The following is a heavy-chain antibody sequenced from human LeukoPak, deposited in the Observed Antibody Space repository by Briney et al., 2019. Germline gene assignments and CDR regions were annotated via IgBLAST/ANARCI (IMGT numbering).Heavy chain of an antibody. CDR2: IYTGGTT. D-gene: IGHD2-15*01. Sequence: GGSLRLSCAASGFTVSSKYMTWVRQAPGKGLEWVSFIYTGGTTYYADSVKGRFIISRDNSKNTLYLQMNSLRAEDTAVYYCAGYCSGGSCYSDDAFDIWGQGTMVTVSS. CDR1: GFTVSSKY. CDR3: AGYCSGGSCYSDDAFDI. V-gene: IGHV3-53*01. J-gene: IGHJ3*02.